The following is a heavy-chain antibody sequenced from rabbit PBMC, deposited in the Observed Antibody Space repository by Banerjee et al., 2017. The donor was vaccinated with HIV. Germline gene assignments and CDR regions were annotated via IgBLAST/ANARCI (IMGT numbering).Heavy chain of an antibody. J-gene: IGHJ4*01. D-gene: IGHD1-1*01. CDR3: VRAGGFENYFNL. CDR2: IVAGSSGST. Sequence: QEQLVESGGGLVQPEGSLTLTCKASGFTLSSSYYMCWVRQAPGKGLEWIGCIVAGSSGSTYYASWAKGRFTISKASSTTVTLQMTSLTAADTATYFCVRAGGFENYFNLWGPGTLVTVS. V-gene: IGHV1S45*01. CDR1: GFTLSSSYY.